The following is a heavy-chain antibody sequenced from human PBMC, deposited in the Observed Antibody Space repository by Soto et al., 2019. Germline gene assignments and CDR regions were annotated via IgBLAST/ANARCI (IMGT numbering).Heavy chain of an antibody. CDR1: GGTFSSYA. Sequence: QVQLVQSGAEVKQPGSSVKVSCKASGGTFSSYAISWVRQAPGQGLEWMGGIIPIFGTANYAQKIQGRVTLTADESTGTAYMVLSSLRSEDTAVYYCASRGYYVSSGYSNFDYWRQGPLVTVSS. CDR2: IIPIFGTA. V-gene: IGHV1-69*01. CDR3: ASRGYYVSSGYSNFDY. D-gene: IGHD3-22*01. J-gene: IGHJ4*02.